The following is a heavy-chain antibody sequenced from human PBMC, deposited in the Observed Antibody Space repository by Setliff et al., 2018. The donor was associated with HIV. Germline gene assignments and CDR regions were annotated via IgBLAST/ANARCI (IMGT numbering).Heavy chain of an antibody. D-gene: IGHD6-13*01. CDR2: INAGNGDT. CDR3: AIGSSNWTHRPNNYYFDY. V-gene: IGHV1-3*01. CDR1: GDTFTTYA. Sequence: GASVKVSCKASGDTFTTYALHWVRPAPGQRLEWMGWINAGNGDTKSSQKFQGRVTITRDTSASTAYMELSSLRSEDTGVYYCAIGSSNWTHRPNNYYFDYWGQGTPVTVSS. J-gene: IGHJ4*02.